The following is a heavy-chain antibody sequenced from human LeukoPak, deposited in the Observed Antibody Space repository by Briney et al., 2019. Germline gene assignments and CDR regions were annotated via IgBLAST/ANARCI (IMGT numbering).Heavy chain of an antibody. V-gene: IGHV1-2*02. J-gene: IGHJ5*02. Sequence: ASVKVSCKASGYTFTGYYMHWVRQAPGQGLEWMGWINPNSGGTNYAQKFQGRVAMTRDTSISTAYMELSRLRSDDTAVYYCARDGNWNYDWFDPWGQGTLVTVSS. CDR1: GYTFTGYY. CDR2: INPNSGGT. CDR3: ARDGNWNYDWFDP. D-gene: IGHD1-7*01.